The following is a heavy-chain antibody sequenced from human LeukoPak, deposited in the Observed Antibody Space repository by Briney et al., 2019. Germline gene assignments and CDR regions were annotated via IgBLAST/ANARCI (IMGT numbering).Heavy chain of an antibody. Sequence: GGSLRLSCAASGFTFSSYGMNWVRQAPGKGLEWVSSISSSSSYIYYADSVKGRFTISRDNAKNSLYLQMNSLRAEDTAVYYCARDLLVDTAMVTGGAFDIWGQGTMVTVSS. D-gene: IGHD5-18*01. CDR2: ISSSSSYI. CDR1: GFTFSSYG. J-gene: IGHJ3*02. V-gene: IGHV3-21*01. CDR3: ARDLLVDTAMVTGGAFDI.